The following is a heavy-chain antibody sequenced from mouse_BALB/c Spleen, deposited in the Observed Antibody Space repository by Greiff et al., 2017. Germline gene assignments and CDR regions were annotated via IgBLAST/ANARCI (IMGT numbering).Heavy chain of an antibody. CDR3: ARRGYCSRYFAY. J-gene: IGHJ3*01. D-gene: IGHD1-1*01. CDR2: ISSGSSTI. CDR1: GFTFSSFG. V-gene: IGHV5-17*02. Sequence: VQLKQSGGGLVQPGGSRKLSCAASGFTFSSFGMHWVRQAPEKGLEWVAYISSGSSTIYYADTVKGRFTISRDNPKNTLFLQMTSLRSEDTAMYYCARRGYCSRYFAYWGQGTLVTVSA.